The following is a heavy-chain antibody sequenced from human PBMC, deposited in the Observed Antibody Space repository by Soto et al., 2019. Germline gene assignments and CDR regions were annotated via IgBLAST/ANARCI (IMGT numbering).Heavy chain of an antibody. D-gene: IGHD6-13*01. CDR3: ARTPRIAAAGFGSGTFDI. J-gene: IGHJ3*02. CDR2: IDWDDDK. CDR1: GFSLTTSGMS. V-gene: IGHV2-70*01. Sequence: GSGPTLVNPTQTLTLTCTFSGFSLTTSGMSVSWIRQSPGKALEWLALIDWDDDKYYRTSLKTRLTISRDTSKNQVVLAMTNMDPVDTATYFCARTPRIAAAGFGSGTFDIWGLGTMVTVSS.